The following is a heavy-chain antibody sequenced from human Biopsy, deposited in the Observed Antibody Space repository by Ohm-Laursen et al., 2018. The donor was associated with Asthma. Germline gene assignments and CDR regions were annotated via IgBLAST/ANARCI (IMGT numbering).Heavy chain of an antibody. J-gene: IGHJ3*02. CDR2: ISYDGGNE. V-gene: IGHV3-30*03. CDR3: ARTHERWTSIQDDALDI. D-gene: IGHD4-23*01. CDR1: GFTFSIYD. Sequence: SLRLSCAASGFTFSIYDIHWVRQAPGKGLEWVAVISYDGGNEFYGDSVKGRFTLSRDNSRNTLYLQMNSLRAEDTAIYYCARTHERWTSIQDDALDIWGQGTMVIISS.